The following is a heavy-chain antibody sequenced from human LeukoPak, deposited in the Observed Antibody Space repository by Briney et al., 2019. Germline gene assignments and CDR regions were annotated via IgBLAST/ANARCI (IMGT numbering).Heavy chain of an antibody. CDR3: ARGGPIIVVVPAAPTNNWFDP. V-gene: IGHV1-18*04. CDR2: ISAYNGNT. D-gene: IGHD2-2*01. CDR1: GYTFTSYG. J-gene: IGHJ5*02. Sequence: GASVKVSCKASGYTFTSYGISWLRQAPGQGLEWMGWISAYNGNTNYAQKLQGRVTMTTDTSTSTAYMELRSLRSDDTAVYYCARGGPIIVVVPAAPTNNWFDPWGQGTLVTVSS.